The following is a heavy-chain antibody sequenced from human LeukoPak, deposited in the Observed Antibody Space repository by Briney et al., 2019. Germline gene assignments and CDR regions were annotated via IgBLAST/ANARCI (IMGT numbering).Heavy chain of an antibody. CDR3: VRDGVYYGDDYDS. CDR1: GFHLGTYW. D-gene: IGHD4-17*01. J-gene: IGHJ4*02. V-gene: IGHV3-7*04. Sequence: PGGSLGLSFEAPGFHLGTYWMSWVRPAPGRGLEGGANIKQAGNKKDYVDSVKGRFTISRDNAKNSLYLQVNSLRAEDTAVYYCVRDGVYYGDDYDSWGQGTLVTVSS. CDR2: IKQAGNKK.